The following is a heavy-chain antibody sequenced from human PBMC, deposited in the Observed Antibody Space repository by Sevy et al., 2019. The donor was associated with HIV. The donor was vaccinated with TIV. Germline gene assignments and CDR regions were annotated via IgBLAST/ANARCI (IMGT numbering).Heavy chain of an antibody. CDR1: GGTFSSYA. Sequence: ASVKVSCKASGGTFSSYAISWVRQAPGQGLEWMGGIIPIFGTANYAQKFQGRVTITADESTSTAYMELSSLRSEDTVVYYCARTPRKQLVQVYFDYWGQGTLVTVSS. CDR2: IIPIFGTA. J-gene: IGHJ4*02. D-gene: IGHD6-13*01. CDR3: ARTPRKQLVQVYFDY. V-gene: IGHV1-69*13.